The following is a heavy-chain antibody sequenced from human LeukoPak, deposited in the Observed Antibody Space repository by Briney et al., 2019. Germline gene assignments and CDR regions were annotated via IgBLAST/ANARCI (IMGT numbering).Heavy chain of an antibody. D-gene: IGHD2-2*01. CDR3: ARVVCSSTSRYRPTDY. J-gene: IGHJ4*02. Sequence: ASVKVSCKASGYTFTSYGISWVRQAPGQGLEWMGWISAYNGNTNYAQKLQGRVTMTTDTSTSTAYMELRSLRSDDTAVYYCARVVCSSTSRYRPTDYWGQGTLVTVSS. CDR2: ISAYNGNT. V-gene: IGHV1-18*04. CDR1: GYTFTSYG.